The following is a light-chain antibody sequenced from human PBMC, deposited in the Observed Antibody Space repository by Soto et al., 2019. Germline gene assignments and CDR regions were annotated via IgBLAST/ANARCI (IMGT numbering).Light chain of an antibody. CDR2: EVS. J-gene: IGLJ2*01. CDR1: SSDVGDYNY. Sequence: QSALTQPASVSGSPGQSITNSCTGTSSDVGDYNYVSWYQQHPGKAPKLMIYEVSNRPSGVSNRFSGSKSGNTASLTISGLQAEDEADYYCSSYTSSSTLVVFGGGTKLTVL. V-gene: IGLV2-14*01. CDR3: SSYTSSSTLVV.